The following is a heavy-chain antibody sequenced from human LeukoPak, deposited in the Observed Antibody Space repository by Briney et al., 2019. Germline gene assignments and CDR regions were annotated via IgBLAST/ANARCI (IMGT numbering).Heavy chain of an antibody. CDR3: ARTPYGIAVAANVGGGFDY. V-gene: IGHV4-59*12. CDR1: GGSISSYY. Sequence: SETLSLTCTVSGGSISSYYWSWIRQPPGKGLEWIGYIYYSGSTNYNPSLKSRVTISVDTSKNQFPLKLSSVTAADTAVYYCARTPYGIAVAANVGGGFDYWGQGTLVTVSS. J-gene: IGHJ4*02. CDR2: IYYSGST. D-gene: IGHD6-19*01.